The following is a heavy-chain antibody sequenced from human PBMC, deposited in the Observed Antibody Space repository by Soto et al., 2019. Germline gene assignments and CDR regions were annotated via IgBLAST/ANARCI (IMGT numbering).Heavy chain of an antibody. V-gene: IGHV3-30*18. J-gene: IGHJ4*01. CDR2: LSSNGRTD. Sequence: QVQLVESGGGVVQPGKSLRLSCAASGFTFSNYGMHWVRQAPGKGLEWVAVLSSNGRTDYFADSVKGRFTISRDNSKNTMYLQMNRLKPEDTGIYYCTKEIRHSGTCDYWGQGTLVTVSS. CDR1: GFTFSNYG. D-gene: IGHD1-26*01. CDR3: TKEIRHSGTCDY.